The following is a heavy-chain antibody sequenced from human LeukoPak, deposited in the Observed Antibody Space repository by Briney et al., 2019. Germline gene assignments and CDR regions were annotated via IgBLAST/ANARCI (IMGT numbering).Heavy chain of an antibody. V-gene: IGHV1-46*01. D-gene: IGHD3-9*01. Sequence: ASVKVSCTASGYAFTSYYIHWVRQAPGQGLEWMGIINPSGGSTSYAQKFQGRVTMTRDTSTSTVYMELSSLRSEDTAVYYCARGDEDDIFDYWGQGTLVTVSS. J-gene: IGHJ4*02. CDR3: ARGDEDDIFDY. CDR2: INPSGGST. CDR1: GYAFTSYY.